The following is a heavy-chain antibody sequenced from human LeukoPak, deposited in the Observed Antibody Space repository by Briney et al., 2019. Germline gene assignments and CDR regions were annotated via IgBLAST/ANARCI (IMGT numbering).Heavy chain of an antibody. Sequence: GASVKVSCKASGYTFTSYGISWVRQAPGQGLEWMGWISAYNGNTNYAQKLQGRVTMTTDTSTSTAYMELRSLRSDDTAVYYCAKEIVGAFAPLPHAFDIWGQGTMVTVSS. CDR3: AKEIVGAFAPLPHAFDI. V-gene: IGHV1-18*01. CDR1: GYTFTSYG. D-gene: IGHD1-26*01. CDR2: ISAYNGNT. J-gene: IGHJ3*02.